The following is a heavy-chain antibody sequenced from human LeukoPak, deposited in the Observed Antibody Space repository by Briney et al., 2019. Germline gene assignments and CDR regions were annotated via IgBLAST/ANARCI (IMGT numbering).Heavy chain of an antibody. CDR1: GYTFTSYG. Sequence: ASVKVSCKASGYTFTSYGISWVRQAPGQGLEWMGWISAYNGNTNYAQKLQGRVTMTTDTSTSTAYMELRSLRSDGTAVYYCARDLNPRRITIFGVVITLDAFDISGQGTMVTVSS. V-gene: IGHV1-18*01. J-gene: IGHJ3*02. D-gene: IGHD3-3*01. CDR2: ISAYNGNT. CDR3: ARDLNPRRITIFGVVITLDAFDI.